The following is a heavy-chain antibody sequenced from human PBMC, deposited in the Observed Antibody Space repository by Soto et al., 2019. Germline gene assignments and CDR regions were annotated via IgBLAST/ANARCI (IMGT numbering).Heavy chain of an antibody. J-gene: IGHJ4*02. CDR3: ARVQAFTIFGVVTVNDY. CDR1: GFTFSSYA. D-gene: IGHD3-3*01. V-gene: IGHV3-23*01. CDR2: ISGSGGST. Sequence: EGSLILSCAASGFTFSSYAMSWVRQAPGKGLEWVSAISGSGGSTYYADSVKGRFTISRDNSKNTLYLQMNSLRAEDTAVYYCARVQAFTIFGVVTVNDYWGQGTLVTVSS.